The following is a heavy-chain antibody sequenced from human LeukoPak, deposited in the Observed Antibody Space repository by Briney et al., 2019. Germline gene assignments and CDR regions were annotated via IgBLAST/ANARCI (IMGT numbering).Heavy chain of an antibody. CDR2: FYPEDGET. CDR3: ATGKYGVGATNYYYMDV. Sequence: ASVKVSCKVSGYTLTELSMHWVRQSPGKGLEGRGGFYPEDGETIYAQKFQGRVTMTEDTSTDTAYMELSSLRSEDTAVYYCATGKYGVGATNYYYMDVWGKGTTVTVSS. J-gene: IGHJ6*03. D-gene: IGHD1-26*01. CDR1: GYTLTELS. V-gene: IGHV1-24*01.